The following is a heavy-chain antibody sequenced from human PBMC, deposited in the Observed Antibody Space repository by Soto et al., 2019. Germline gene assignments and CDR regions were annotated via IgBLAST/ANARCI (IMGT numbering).Heavy chain of an antibody. CDR3: ARESRYCSCGNCYFLAGIDY. CDR1: GGTFSSYA. V-gene: IGHV1-69*13. Sequence: SEKVSCNASGGTFSSYAISWVRRAPGEGLKWMGGIIPIFGTANYAQKFQGRVTITADESTSTAYMELSSLRSEDTAVYYCARESRYCSCGNCYFLAGIDYWGRGTPV. CDR2: IIPIFGTA. D-gene: IGHD2-15*01. J-gene: IGHJ4*01.